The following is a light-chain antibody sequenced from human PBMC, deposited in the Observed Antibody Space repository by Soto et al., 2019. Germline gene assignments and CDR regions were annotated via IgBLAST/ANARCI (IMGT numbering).Light chain of an antibody. V-gene: IGKV1-39*01. Sequence: DIQMTQSPSSLSASVGDRVTVTCRASQSISKYLNWYQQKPGKAPQLLIYGASNLQSGVPSRFSGSGSGTDFNLTISSLQPEDFATYYCQQSYSTRPVTFGPGTKVDSK. CDR2: GAS. CDR1: QSISKY. J-gene: IGKJ3*01. CDR3: QQSYSTRPVT.